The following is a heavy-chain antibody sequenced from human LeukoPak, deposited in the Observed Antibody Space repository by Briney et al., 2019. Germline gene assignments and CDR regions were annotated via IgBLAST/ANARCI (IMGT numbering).Heavy chain of an antibody. J-gene: IGHJ6*02. CDR3: AXXXXXXXAISYYYYGMDV. CDR2: ISAYNGNT. V-gene: IGHV1-18*01. Sequence: ASVKVSCKASGYTFNSYGISWVRQAPGQGLEWMGWISAYNGNTNYAQKLQGRVTMTTDTSTSTAYMELRSLRSDDTAVYYCAXXXXXXXAISYYYYGMDVWGQGTTVTVSS. D-gene: IGHD2-2*01. CDR1: GYTFNSYG.